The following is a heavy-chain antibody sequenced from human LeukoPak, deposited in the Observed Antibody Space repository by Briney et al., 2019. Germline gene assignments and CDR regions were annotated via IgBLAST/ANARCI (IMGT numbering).Heavy chain of an antibody. CDR1: GGSFSGYY. CDR2: INHSGST. CDR3: ARATIVDY. Sequence: SETLSLTCAVYGGSFSGYYWSWIRQPPGKGLEWIGEINHSGSTNYNPSLKSRVTISVDTSKNQFSLKLSSVTAADTAVYDCARATIVDYWGQGTLVTVSS. D-gene: IGHD5-24*01. V-gene: IGHV4-34*01. J-gene: IGHJ4*02.